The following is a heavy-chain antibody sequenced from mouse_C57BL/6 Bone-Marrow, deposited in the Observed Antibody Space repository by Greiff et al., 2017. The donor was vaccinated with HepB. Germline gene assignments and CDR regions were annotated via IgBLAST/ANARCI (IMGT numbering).Heavy chain of an antibody. D-gene: IGHD4-1*01. V-gene: IGHV1-59*01. CDR1: GYTFTSYW. CDR3: ARGELTGSSWFAY. Sequence: QVQLQQSGAELVRPGTSVKLSCKASGYTFTSYWMHWVKQRPGQGLEWIGVIDPSDSYTNYNQKFKGKATLTVDTSSSTAYMQLSSLTSEDSAVYYCARGELTGSSWFAYWGQGTLVTVSA. J-gene: IGHJ3*01. CDR2: IDPSDSYT.